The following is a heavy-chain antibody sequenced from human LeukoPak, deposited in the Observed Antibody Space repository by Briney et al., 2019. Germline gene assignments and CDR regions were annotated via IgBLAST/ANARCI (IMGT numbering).Heavy chain of an antibody. V-gene: IGHV3-74*01. Sequence: GGSLRLSCAASGFTFSSYWMNWVRQAPGKGLVWVSRIASDGSSTTYADSVKGRFSISRDNAKNTLYLQMNSLRVEDTAVYYCAGGRPHGNDYWGQGTLVTVSS. CDR3: AGGRPHGNDY. CDR1: GFTFSSYW. D-gene: IGHD4-23*01. CDR2: IASDGSST. J-gene: IGHJ4*02.